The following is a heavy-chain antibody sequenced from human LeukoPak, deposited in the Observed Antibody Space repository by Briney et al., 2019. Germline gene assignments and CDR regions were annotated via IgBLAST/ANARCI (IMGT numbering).Heavy chain of an antibody. D-gene: IGHD2-2*01. Sequence: SETLSLTCTVSGGSISSSSYYWGWLRQPPGKGLEWIGSIYYSGSTYYNPSLKSRVTISVDTSKNQFSLKLSSVTAADTAVYYCARDLGYCSSTSCYGAFDIWGQGTMVTVSS. V-gene: IGHV4-39*07. CDR3: ARDLGYCSSTSCYGAFDI. J-gene: IGHJ3*02. CDR1: GGSISSSSYY. CDR2: IYYSGST.